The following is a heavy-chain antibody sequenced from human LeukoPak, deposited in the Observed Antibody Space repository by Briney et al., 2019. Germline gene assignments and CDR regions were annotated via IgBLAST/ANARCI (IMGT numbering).Heavy chain of an antibody. CDR2: IRSKAYGGTT. CDR1: GFTFGDYA. V-gene: IGHV3-49*04. D-gene: IGHD3-22*01. J-gene: IGHJ4*02. Sequence: GGSLSLSCTASGFTFGDYAMSWVRQAPGKGLEWVGFIRSKAYGGTTEYAASVKGRFTISRDDSKTIAYLQMNSLKTEDTAVYYCTSSYYYNSSGYRYWGQGTLVTVSS. CDR3: TSSYYYNSSGYRY.